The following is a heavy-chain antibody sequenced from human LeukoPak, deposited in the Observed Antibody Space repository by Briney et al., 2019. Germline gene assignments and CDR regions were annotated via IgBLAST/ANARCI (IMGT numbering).Heavy chain of an antibody. V-gene: IGHV3-23*01. CDR3: AKSPFSGYSGYDYYYYMDV. D-gene: IGHD5-12*01. CDR2: ISGSGGST. J-gene: IGHJ6*03. CDR1: GFTLSSYA. Sequence: PGGSLRLSCAASGFTLSSYAMSWVRQAPGKGLEWVSAISGSGGSTYYADSVKGRFTISRDNSKNTLYLQMNSLRAEDTAVYYCAKSPFSGYSGYDYYYYMDVWGKGTTVTVSS.